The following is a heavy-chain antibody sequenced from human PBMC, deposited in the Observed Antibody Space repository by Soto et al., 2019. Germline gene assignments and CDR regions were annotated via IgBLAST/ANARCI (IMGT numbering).Heavy chain of an antibody. V-gene: IGHV3-30-3*01. CDR3: ATGAAFYYDTSRY. CDR1: QFTFNSYP. Sequence: PGGSLRLSCAASQFTFNSYPIHWIRQAPGKGLEWVAVITRDGGSEYYADSVKGRFTISGDNSRHTVYLQMNSLKTEDTAVYYCATGAAFYYDTSRYWGQGTQVTVSS. CDR2: ITRDGGSE. J-gene: IGHJ4*02. D-gene: IGHD3-22*01.